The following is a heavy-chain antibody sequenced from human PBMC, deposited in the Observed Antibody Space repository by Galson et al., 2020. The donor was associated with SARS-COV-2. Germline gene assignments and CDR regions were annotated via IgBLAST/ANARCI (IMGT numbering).Heavy chain of an antibody. CDR1: GASMRDSNW. Sequence: KTSETLSLTCTVSGASMRDSNWWSWVRQPPGKGLEWIGVIHHSGTTNYNPSLKSRVSISVDRSKKQFALKLTSVTAADTAVYYCARDRDEEVLTGQGKFYPYYMDVWGKGTTVIVSS. V-gene: IGHV4-4*02. CDR2: IHHSGTT. CDR3: ARDRDEEVLTGQGKFYPYYMDV. D-gene: IGHD3-9*01. J-gene: IGHJ6*03.